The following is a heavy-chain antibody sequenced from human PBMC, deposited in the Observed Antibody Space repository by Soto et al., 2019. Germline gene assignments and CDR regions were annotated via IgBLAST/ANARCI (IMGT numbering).Heavy chain of an antibody. D-gene: IGHD4-17*01. CDR2: IYWNDDK. J-gene: IGHJ5*02. V-gene: IGHV2-5*01. CDR3: AHRGYGNYPRDNWFDP. Sequence: SGPTLVNPTQTLTLTCSFSGFSLSTGGRGVGWIRQPPGKALEWLALIYWNDDKRYSPSLNNRLTITKDTSKNQVVLTLTNMDPVDTATYYCAHRGYGNYPRDNWFDPWGQGTLVTVSS. CDR1: GFSLSTGGRG.